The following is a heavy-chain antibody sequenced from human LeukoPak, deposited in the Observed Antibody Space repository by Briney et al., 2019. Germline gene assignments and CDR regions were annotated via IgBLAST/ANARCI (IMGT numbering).Heavy chain of an antibody. Sequence: GASVKLSCKASGYTFTSYAMNWVRQAPGQGLEWMGWINTNTGNPTYAQGFTGRFVFSLDTSVSTAYLQLSSLKAEDTDVYCCARDGISGSDDYWGQGTLVTVSS. CDR1: GYTFTSYA. J-gene: IGHJ4*02. CDR3: ARDGISGSDDY. CDR2: INTNTGNP. V-gene: IGHV7-4-1*02. D-gene: IGHD1-20*01.